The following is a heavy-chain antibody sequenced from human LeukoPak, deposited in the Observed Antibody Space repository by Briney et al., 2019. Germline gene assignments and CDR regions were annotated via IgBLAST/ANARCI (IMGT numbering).Heavy chain of an antibody. Sequence: PSETLSLTCTVSGGSISSYYWSWIRQPPGKGLEGSGYIYYSGSTNYNPSLKSRVTISVHTAQNQFPLKLSSATAADTAVYYCARARQLAHEWFDTWGQGTLVTVSS. CDR2: IYYSGST. J-gene: IGHJ5*02. CDR3: ARARQLAHEWFDT. D-gene: IGHD6-13*01. CDR1: GGSISSYY. V-gene: IGHV4-59*01.